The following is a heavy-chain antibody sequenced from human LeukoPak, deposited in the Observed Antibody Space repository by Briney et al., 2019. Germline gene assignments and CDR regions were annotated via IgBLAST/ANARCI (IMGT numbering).Heavy chain of an antibody. J-gene: IGHJ4*02. CDR3: VRGGGRFYEADY. CDR1: GFTLASSY. CDR2: IYSGGST. D-gene: IGHD1-26*01. Sequence: TGGSLRLSCALAGFTLASSYTGWVRQAPGKGLEWVSVIYSGGSTYYADSMKGRFTLSRDNSKNTLYLQMSSLRAEDTAVYYCVRGGGRFYEADYWGQGTLVTVSS. V-gene: IGHV3-53*01.